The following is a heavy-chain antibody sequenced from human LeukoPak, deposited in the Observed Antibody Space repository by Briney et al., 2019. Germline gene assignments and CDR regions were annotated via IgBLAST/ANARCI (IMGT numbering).Heavy chain of an antibody. CDR3: ARDRYCSSTSCYDY. CDR1: GFTVSSNY. CDR2: IYSGGST. J-gene: IGHJ4*02. V-gene: IGHV3-66*01. Sequence: GGSLRLSCAASGFTVSSNYMSWVRQAPGKGLEWVSVIYSGGSTYYADLVKGRFTISRDNAKNSLYLQMNSLRAEDTAVYYCARDRYCSSTSCYDYWGQGTLVTVSS. D-gene: IGHD2-2*01.